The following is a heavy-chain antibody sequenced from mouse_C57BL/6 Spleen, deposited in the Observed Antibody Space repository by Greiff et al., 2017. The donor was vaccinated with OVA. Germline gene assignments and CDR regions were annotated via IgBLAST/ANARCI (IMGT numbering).Heavy chain of an antibody. CDR3: TRDNDGYNWYFDV. V-gene: IGHV5-9-1*02. D-gene: IGHD2-3*01. CDR2: ISSGGDYI. CDR1: GFTFSSYA. J-gene: IGHJ1*03. Sequence: DVMLVESGEGLVKPGGSLKLSCAASGFTFSSYAMSWVRQTPEKRLEWVAYISSGGDYIYYADTVKGRFTISRDNARNTLYLQMSSLKSEDTAMYYCTRDNDGYNWYFDVWGTGTTVTVSS.